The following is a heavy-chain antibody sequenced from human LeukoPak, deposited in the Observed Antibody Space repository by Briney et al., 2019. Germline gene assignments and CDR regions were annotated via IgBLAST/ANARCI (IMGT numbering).Heavy chain of an antibody. CDR2: ISSSSSYI. Sequence: PGGSLRLSCAASGFTVSSYGMTWVRQAPGKGLEWVSSISSSSSYIYYADSVKGRFTISRDNAKNSLYLQMNSLRAEDTAVYYCAREGDVTMLRDQYYYYYYMDVWGKGTTVTVSS. CDR1: GFTVSSYG. CDR3: AREGDVTMLRDQYYYYYYMDV. V-gene: IGHV3-21*01. D-gene: IGHD3-3*01. J-gene: IGHJ6*03.